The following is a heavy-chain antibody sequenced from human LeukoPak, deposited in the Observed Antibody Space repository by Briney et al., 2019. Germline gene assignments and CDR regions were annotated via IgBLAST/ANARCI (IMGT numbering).Heavy chain of an antibody. CDR1: GDSISSGDYS. V-gene: IGHV4-61*08. CDR2: VYYTGST. J-gene: IGHJ4*02. Sequence: PSGTLSLTCAVSGDSISSGDYSWTWIRQPPGKGLEWIGYVYYTGSTNFNPSLKSRVTMSLDTSRNQFSLKLTSLTAADTAVYYCARGAMATTPFFDYWGQGTLVTVSS. D-gene: IGHD5-24*01. CDR3: ARGAMATTPFFDY.